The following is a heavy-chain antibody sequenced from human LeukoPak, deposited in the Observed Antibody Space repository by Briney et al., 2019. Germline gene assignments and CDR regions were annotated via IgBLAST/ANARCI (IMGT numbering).Heavy chain of an antibody. J-gene: IGHJ3*02. CDR1: GYTFTSYG. Sequence: EASVKVSCKASGYTFTSYGISWVRQAPGQGLEWMGWISAYNGNTNYAQKFQGRVTITADKSTSTAYMELSSLRSEDTAVYYCARRTEWLALDAFDIWGQGTMVTVSS. CDR2: ISAYNGNT. CDR3: ARRTEWLALDAFDI. V-gene: IGHV1-18*01. D-gene: IGHD6-19*01.